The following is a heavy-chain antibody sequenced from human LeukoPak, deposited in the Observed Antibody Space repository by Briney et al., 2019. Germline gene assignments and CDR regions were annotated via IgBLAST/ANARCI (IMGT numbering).Heavy chain of an antibody. CDR3: ATTGFGSGGAFDI. J-gene: IGHJ3*02. CDR1: GFTFSSYE. CDR2: ISSSGSSI. D-gene: IGHD1-14*01. Sequence: GGSLRLSCAASGFTFSSYEMNWVRQAPGKGLEWVSHISSSGSSIYYADSVKGRFTISRDNSKNTLYLQMNSLRAEDTAVYYCATTGFGSGGAFDIWGQGTMVTVSS. V-gene: IGHV3-48*03.